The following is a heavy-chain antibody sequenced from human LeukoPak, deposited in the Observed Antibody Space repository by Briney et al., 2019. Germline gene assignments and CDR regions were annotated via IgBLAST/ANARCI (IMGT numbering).Heavy chain of an antibody. Sequence: GGSLRLSCAASGFTFDDYGMSWVRQAPGKGLEWVSGINWNGGSTGYADSVKGRFTISRDNAKNSLYLQMNSLRAEDTALYYCARDGYVGATSIYFYYWGQGTLVTVSS. CDR2: INWNGGST. J-gene: IGHJ4*02. CDR1: GFTFDDYG. CDR3: ARDGYVGATSIYFYY. D-gene: IGHD1-26*01. V-gene: IGHV3-20*04.